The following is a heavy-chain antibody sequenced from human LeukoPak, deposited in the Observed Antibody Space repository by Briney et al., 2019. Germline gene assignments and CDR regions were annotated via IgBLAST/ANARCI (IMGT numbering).Heavy chain of an antibody. J-gene: IGHJ4*02. CDR1: GYTFTDYY. Sequence: GASVKVSCKASGYTFTDYYMHWVRQAPGQGLEWMGCINPNSGGTKYAQKFQGRVTMTRDTSISTAYMELSRLRSDDTAVYYCARDFAADRGTLFDYWGQGTLVTVSS. V-gene: IGHV1-2*02. CDR3: ARDFAADRGTLFDY. CDR2: INPNSGGT. D-gene: IGHD6-13*01.